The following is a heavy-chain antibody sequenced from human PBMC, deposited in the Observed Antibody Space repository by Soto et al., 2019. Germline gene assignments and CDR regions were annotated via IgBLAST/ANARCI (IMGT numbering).Heavy chain of an antibody. J-gene: IGHJ4*02. Sequence: SVKVSCKASGGTFSSYAISWVRQAPGQGLEWMGGIIPIFGTANYAQKFQGRVTITADESTSTAYMELSSLRSEDTAVYYCARDGRLTVPAAMAYWGQGTLVTVSS. D-gene: IGHD2-2*01. CDR1: GGTFSSYA. CDR2: IIPIFGTA. V-gene: IGHV1-69*13. CDR3: ARDGRLTVPAAMAY.